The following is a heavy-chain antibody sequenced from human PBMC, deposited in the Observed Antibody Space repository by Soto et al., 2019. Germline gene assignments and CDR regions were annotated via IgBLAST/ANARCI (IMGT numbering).Heavy chain of an antibody. CDR2: IYSGGST. CDR3: AREILTGRYYFDY. D-gene: IGHD7-27*01. V-gene: IGHV3-66*01. CDR1: GFTVSSNY. J-gene: IGHJ4*02. Sequence: SGGSLRLSCAASGFTVSSNYMSWVRQAPGKGLEWVSVIYSGGSTYYADSVKGRFTISRDNSKNTLYLQMNSLRAEDTAVYYCAREILTGRYYFDYWGQGTLVTVSS.